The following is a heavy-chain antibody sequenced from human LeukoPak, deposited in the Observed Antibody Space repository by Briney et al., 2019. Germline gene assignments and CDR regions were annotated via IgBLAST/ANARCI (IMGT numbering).Heavy chain of an antibody. CDR3: ANLFSSGPSSGNTCFNH. D-gene: IGHD6-19*01. J-gene: IGHJ4*02. Sequence: GGSLRLSCAASGFTFSSYSMNWVRQAPGKGLEWVSSISSSSSYIYYADSVKGRFTISRDNAKNSLYLQMNSLRAEDTAVYYCANLFSSGPSSGNTCFNHWGQGTLVTVSS. CDR1: GFTFSSYS. V-gene: IGHV3-21*04. CDR2: ISSSSSYI.